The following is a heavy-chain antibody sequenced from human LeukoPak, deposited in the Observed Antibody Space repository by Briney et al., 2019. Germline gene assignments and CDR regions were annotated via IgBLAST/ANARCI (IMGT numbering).Heavy chain of an antibody. J-gene: IGHJ3*02. CDR3: AREDYDSSGYYVSDAFDI. CDR1: GGSISSSSYY. V-gene: IGHV4-39*07. CDR2: IYYSGST. Sequence: SETLSLTCTVSGGSISSSSYYWGWIRQPPGKGLEWIGSIYYSGSTYYNPSLKSRVTISVDTSKNQFSLKLSSVTAADTAVYYCAREDYDSSGYYVSDAFDIWGQGTMVTVSS. D-gene: IGHD3-22*01.